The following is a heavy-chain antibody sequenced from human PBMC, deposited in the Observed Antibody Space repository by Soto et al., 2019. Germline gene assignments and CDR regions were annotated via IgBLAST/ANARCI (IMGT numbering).Heavy chain of an antibody. CDR3: ATKCPFGSGSYMYSFDY. CDR1: GFTFSNYA. D-gene: IGHD3-10*01. Sequence: EVQLLESGGGLVQPGGPLRLSCAASGFTFSNYAMSWVRQAPGKGLEWVSTPSASDGSTYYADSVKGRFTISRDNSKNTLYLQMNSLRAAATAVYDCATKCPFGSGSYMYSFDYWGQGTLVTVSS. V-gene: IGHV3-23*01. CDR2: PSASDGST. J-gene: IGHJ4*02.